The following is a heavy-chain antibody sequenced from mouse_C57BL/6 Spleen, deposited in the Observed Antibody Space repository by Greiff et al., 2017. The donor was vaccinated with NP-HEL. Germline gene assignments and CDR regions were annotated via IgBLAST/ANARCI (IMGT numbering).Heavy chain of an antibody. V-gene: IGHV1-19*01. CDR3: ARGTGTDYYAMDY. CDR1: GYTFTDYY. Sequence: EVKLLESGPVLVKPGASVKMSCKASGYTFTDYYMNWVKQSHGKSLEWIGVINPYNGGTSYNQKFKGKATLTVDKSSSTAYMELNSLTSEDSAVYYCARGTGTDYYAMDYWGQGTSVTVSS. CDR2: INPYNGGT. D-gene: IGHD4-1*01. J-gene: IGHJ4*01.